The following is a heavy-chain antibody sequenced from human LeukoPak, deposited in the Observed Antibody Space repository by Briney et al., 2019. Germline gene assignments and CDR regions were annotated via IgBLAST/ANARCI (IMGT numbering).Heavy chain of an antibody. Sequence: PSETLSLTCAVYGGSFSGYYWSWIRQPPGKGLEWIGEINHSGSTNYNPSLKSRVTISVDTSKNQFSLKLSSVTAADTAVYYCARQGYSSSPRDYWGQGTLVTVSS. CDR2: INHSGST. D-gene: IGHD6-6*01. V-gene: IGHV4-34*01. CDR3: ARQGYSSSPRDY. J-gene: IGHJ4*02. CDR1: GGSFSGYY.